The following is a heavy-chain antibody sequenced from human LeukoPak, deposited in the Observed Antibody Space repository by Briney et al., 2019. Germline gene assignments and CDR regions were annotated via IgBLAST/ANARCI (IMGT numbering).Heavy chain of an antibody. D-gene: IGHD3-22*01. V-gene: IGHV1-8*01. CDR1: GYTFTSYD. J-gene: IGHJ4*02. CDR3: ARAPHYYDSSGYYRY. CDR2: MNPNSGDT. Sequence: GASVKVSCKASGYTFTSYDISWVRQASGQGLEWMGCMNPNSGDTAYAQKFQGRVTMTRNTSISTAYMELSSLRSEDTAVYYCARAPHYYDSSGYYRYWGQGTLVTVSS.